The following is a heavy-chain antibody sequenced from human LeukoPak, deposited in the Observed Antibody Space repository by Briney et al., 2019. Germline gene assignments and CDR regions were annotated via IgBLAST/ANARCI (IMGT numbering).Heavy chain of an antibody. J-gene: IGHJ4*02. D-gene: IGHD6-19*01. CDR1: GFTFSTYNM. V-gene: IGHV4-4*02. Sequence: GSLRLSCAASGFTFSTYNMNWVRQPPGKGLEWIGEIYHSGSTNYNPSLKSRVTISVDKSKNQFSLKLSSVTAADTAVYYCARANVWLAHDYWGQGTLVTVSS. CDR3: ARANVWLAHDY. CDR2: IYHSGST.